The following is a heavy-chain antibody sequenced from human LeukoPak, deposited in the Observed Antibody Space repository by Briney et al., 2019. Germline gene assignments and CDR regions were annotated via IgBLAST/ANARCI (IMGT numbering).Heavy chain of an antibody. V-gene: IGHV4-31*03. CDR3: ARVIVGASFDY. D-gene: IGHD1-26*01. J-gene: IGHJ4*02. Sequence: SETLSLTCTVSAGSVNNGPYYWSWIRQHPGKGLEWITYISYTGGTYYNPSLESRVSMSVDTSKNQFSMKLSSVTAADTAMYYCARVIVGASFDYWGQGTLVTVSS. CDR1: AGSVNNGPYY. CDR2: ISYTGGT.